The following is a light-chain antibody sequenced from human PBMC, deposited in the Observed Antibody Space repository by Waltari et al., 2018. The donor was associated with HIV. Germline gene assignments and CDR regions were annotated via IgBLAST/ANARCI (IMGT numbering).Light chain of an antibody. V-gene: IGLV1-44*01. J-gene: IGLJ2*01. CDR3: AAWDGSLNGHVV. Sequence: QSVLTQPPSASGTPGPRVTISCSRSSSNTGSNTVNCYQQLQGTAPKLLIYSNNQRPAGVPDRFSGSKSGTSASLAISGLQSEDEADYYCAAWDGSLNGHVVFGGGTKLTVL. CDR1: SSNTGSNT. CDR2: SNN.